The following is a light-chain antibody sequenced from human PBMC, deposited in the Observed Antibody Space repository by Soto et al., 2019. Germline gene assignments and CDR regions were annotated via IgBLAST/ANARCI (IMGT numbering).Light chain of an antibody. CDR3: QQYNSYSWT. CDR1: QSVSSNY. CDR2: GAS. Sequence: EIVLTQSPGTLSLSPGERATLSCRASQSVSSNYLAWYQQKPGQAPRLLIYGASSRATGIPDRFSGSGSGTEFTLTISSLQADDFATYYCQQYNSYSWTFGQGTKVDI. V-gene: IGKV3-20*01. J-gene: IGKJ1*01.